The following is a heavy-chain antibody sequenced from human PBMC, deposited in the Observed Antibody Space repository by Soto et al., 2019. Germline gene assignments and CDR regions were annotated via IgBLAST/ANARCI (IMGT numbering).Heavy chain of an antibody. Sequence: GSLRLSCAASGFTFNSYWMHWVRQAPGKGLVWVSRLSGNGRTLAYADIVEGRFTISRDSAKNMLFLQMNSLRAEDTAVYYCAGSDRYSFDYWGQGTLVTVSS. CDR3: AGSDRYSFDY. V-gene: IGHV3-74*01. CDR1: GFTFNSYW. CDR2: LSGNGRTL. J-gene: IGHJ4*02.